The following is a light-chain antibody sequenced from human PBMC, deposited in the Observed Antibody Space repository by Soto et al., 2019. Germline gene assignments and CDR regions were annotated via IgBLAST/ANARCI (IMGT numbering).Light chain of an antibody. CDR2: KVS. Sequence: DIQMTQSPSTLSASVGDRVTITCRASENINIWLAWFQQKPGKAPKLLIYKVSFLESGVPSRFSGSGSETDFTLTISSLQPDDFATYYCQQYISNSWTFGQGTKVEIK. V-gene: IGKV1-5*03. CDR3: QQYISNSWT. J-gene: IGKJ1*01. CDR1: ENINIW.